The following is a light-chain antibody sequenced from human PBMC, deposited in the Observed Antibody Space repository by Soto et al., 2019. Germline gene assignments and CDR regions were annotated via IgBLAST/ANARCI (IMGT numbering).Light chain of an antibody. CDR2: LGS. CDR1: QSLLHSNGYNY. Sequence: DIVVTQSPLSLPVTPLEPASISCXSSQSLLHSNGYNYLDWYLQKPGQSPQLLIYLGSNRASGVPDRFSGSGSGTDFTLKISRVEAEDVGVYYCMQALQTPITFGQGTRLEIK. V-gene: IGKV2-28*01. CDR3: MQALQTPIT. J-gene: IGKJ5*01.